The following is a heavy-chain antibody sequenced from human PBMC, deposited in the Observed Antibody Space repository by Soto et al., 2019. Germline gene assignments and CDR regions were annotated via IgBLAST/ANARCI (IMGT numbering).Heavy chain of an antibody. CDR2: ISYDGSNQ. D-gene: IGHD1-26*01. CDR1: GCTFSRYG. J-gene: IGHJ4*02. V-gene: IGHV3-30*18. CDR3: AKDVGATTDYFDY. Sequence: GGGPIRSCELSGCTFSRYGMHWVRQAPGKGLEWVAVISYDGSNQYYADSVKGRFTISRDNSKNTLYLQMNSLRAEDTAVYYCAKDVGATTDYFDYWGQGTQVPVPS.